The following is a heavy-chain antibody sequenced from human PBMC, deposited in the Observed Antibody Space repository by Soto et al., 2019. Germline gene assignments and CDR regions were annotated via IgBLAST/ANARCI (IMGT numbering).Heavy chain of an antibody. J-gene: IGHJ4*02. V-gene: IGHV3-21*01. CDR3: ARGDVVVLTATSNFDY. D-gene: IGHD2-21*02. CDR1: GFTFSGYT. CDR2: ISSSYYI. Sequence: GGSLRLSCAASGFTFSGYTMKWVRQAPGKGLEWVASISSSYYIKYADSVKGRFTISRDNAKNSLYLQMNSLRAEDTAVYYCARGDVVVLTATSNFDYWGQGTLVTVSS.